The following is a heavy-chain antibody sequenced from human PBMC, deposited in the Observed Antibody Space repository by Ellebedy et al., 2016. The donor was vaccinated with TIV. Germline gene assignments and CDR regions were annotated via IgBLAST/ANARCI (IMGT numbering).Heavy chain of an antibody. CDR2: ISWDGGKT. CDR1: GFTFSHYA. CDR3: VKGTRKSVTTSLDY. Sequence: PGGSLRLSCAASGFTFSHYAMHWVRQAPGKGLEWVSLISWDGGKTNYADSARGRFTISRDNGKDSLYLQMNSLRPEDTAFYYCVKGTRKSVTTSLDYWGQGTLVTVSS. D-gene: IGHD4-17*01. V-gene: IGHV3-43D*03. J-gene: IGHJ4*02.